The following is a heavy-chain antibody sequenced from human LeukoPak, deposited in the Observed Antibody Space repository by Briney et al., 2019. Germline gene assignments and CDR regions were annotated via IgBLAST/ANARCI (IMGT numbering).Heavy chain of an antibody. V-gene: IGHV4-59*01. CDR3: AREGVTKYYFDY. J-gene: IGHJ4*02. Sequence: SETLSLTCTVSGGSISSYYWSWIRQPPGKGLEWIGYIYYSGSTDYNPSLKSRVTISVDTSKNQSSLKLSSVTAADTAVYYCAREGVTKYYFDYWGQGTLVSVSS. D-gene: IGHD4-11*01. CDR1: GGSISSYY. CDR2: IYYSGST.